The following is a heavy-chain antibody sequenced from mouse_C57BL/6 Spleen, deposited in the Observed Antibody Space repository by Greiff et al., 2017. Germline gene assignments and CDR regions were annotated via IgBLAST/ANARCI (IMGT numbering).Heavy chain of an antibody. CDR3: ARGAEANWDFAY. J-gene: IGHJ2*01. Sequence: VQLQQSGPELVKPGASVKISCTASGYSFTDYNMNWVKQSNGKSLEWIGVINPNYGTTSYNQKVKGKATLTVDQSSSTDYMQLNSLTSEASAVYCCARGAEANWDFAYWGQGTILTVSS. CDR2: INPNYGTT. D-gene: IGHD4-1*01. V-gene: IGHV1-39*01. CDR1: GYSFTDYN.